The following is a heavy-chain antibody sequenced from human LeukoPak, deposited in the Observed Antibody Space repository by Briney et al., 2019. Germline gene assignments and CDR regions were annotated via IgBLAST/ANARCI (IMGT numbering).Heavy chain of an antibody. CDR3: TTLGYHLDS. V-gene: IGHV3-48*03. D-gene: IGHD3-22*01. CDR2: IGGSDTTT. Sequence: GGSLRLSCAASGFAFSAYEMNWVRQAPGKGLEWASYIGGSDTTTYYADSVKGRFTISRDNARNSLYLQMNSLRAEDTALYYCTTLGYHLDSWGQGTLVTVSS. CDR1: GFAFSAYE. J-gene: IGHJ4*02.